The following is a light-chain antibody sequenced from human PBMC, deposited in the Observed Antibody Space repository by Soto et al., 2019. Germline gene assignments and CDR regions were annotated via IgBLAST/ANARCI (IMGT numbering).Light chain of an antibody. Sequence: EIVLTQSPATLCVSPGERATLSCRASQSVNTNLAWYQQKPGQAPRLLIYGASTRATGIPARFSGSGSGTGFTLTIRSLQSEDFAVYYCQQYGSSPPYTFGQGTTGDIK. CDR2: GAS. CDR3: QQYGSSPPYT. J-gene: IGKJ2*01. CDR1: QSVNTN. V-gene: IGKV3-15*01.